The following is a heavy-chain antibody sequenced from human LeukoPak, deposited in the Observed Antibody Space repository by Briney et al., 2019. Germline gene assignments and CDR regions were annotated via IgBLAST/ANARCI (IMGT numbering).Heavy chain of an antibody. CDR3: ARRRDYYDSNEDVENYFDY. V-gene: IGHV4-39*01. J-gene: IGHJ4*02. CDR1: GGSISSSSYY. Sequence: SETLSLTCTVSGGSISSSSYYWGWIRQPPGKGLEWIGSIYYSGSTYYNPSLKSRVTISVDPSKNQFSLKLSSVTAADTAVYYCARRRDYYDSNEDVENYFDYWGQGTLVTVSS. CDR2: IYYSGST. D-gene: IGHD3-22*01.